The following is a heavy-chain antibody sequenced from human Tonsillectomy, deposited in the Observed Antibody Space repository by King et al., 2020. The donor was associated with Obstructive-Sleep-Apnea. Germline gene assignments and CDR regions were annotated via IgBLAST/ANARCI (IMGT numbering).Heavy chain of an antibody. CDR1: GFTFSKFA. D-gene: IGHD2-2*01. CDR2: ISDSTAGTGS. J-gene: IGHJ4*02. CDR3: AKDMGGGPAANFDY. V-gene: IGHV3-23*04. Sequence: VQLVESGGGLVQPGGSLRLSCAASGFTFSKFAMSWVRQAPGRGLEWVSAISDSTAGTGSYYADSVKGRFTLPRDNSKNTLYLHMNSLRADDTALYYCAKDMGGGPAANFDYWGQGTLVTVSS.